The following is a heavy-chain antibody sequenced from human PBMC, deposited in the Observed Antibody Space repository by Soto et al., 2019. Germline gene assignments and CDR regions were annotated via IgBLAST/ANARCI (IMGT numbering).Heavy chain of an antibody. CDR3: AKWTDIVVVPAASMDV. V-gene: IGHV3-23*01. CDR1: GCKLVNHG. Sequence: CAAFGCKLVNHGVSRIIKKQRKGLEWVLGISGSGGTTFHADSVKGRFTISRDDSKNTLYLQMTSLRAEDTAVYYCAKWTDIVVVPAASMDVWGQGTTVTVSS. CDR2: ISGSGGTT. D-gene: IGHD2-2*01. J-gene: IGHJ6*02.